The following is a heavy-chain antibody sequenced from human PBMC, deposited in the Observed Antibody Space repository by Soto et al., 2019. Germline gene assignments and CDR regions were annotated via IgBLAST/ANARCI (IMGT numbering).Heavy chain of an antibody. D-gene: IGHD3-22*01. V-gene: IGHV1-3*01. Sequence: ASVKVSCKASGYTFTSYAMHWVRQAPGQRLEWMGWINAGNGNTKYSQKFQGRVTITRDTSASTAYMELSSLRSEDTAVYYCARALTYYYDSSGYVFSYYFDYWGQGTLVTVSS. CDR3: ARALTYYYDSSGYVFSYYFDY. CDR1: GYTFTSYA. J-gene: IGHJ4*02. CDR2: INAGNGNT.